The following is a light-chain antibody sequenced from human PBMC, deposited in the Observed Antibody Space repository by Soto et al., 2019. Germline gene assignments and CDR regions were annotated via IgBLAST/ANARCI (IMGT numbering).Light chain of an antibody. V-gene: IGKV1-39*01. Sequence: DIQLTQSPSTLSASVGDRVTITCRASQSVGGSLAWYQQKPGKAPKLLIYDASSLQSGVPSRFSGSGSGTDFTLTISSLQPEDFATYYCQQSYSTTWTFGQGTKVDIK. CDR2: DAS. J-gene: IGKJ1*01. CDR1: QSVGGS. CDR3: QQSYSTTWT.